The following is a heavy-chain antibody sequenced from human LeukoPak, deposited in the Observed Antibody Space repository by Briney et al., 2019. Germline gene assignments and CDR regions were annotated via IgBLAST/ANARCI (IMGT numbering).Heavy chain of an antibody. J-gene: IGHJ4*02. D-gene: IGHD6-13*01. CDR1: GGSFSGYY. V-gene: IGHV4-34*01. CDR3: ARGQAAAGGGYDY. Sequence: SETLSLTCAVYGGSFSGYYWRWLRHPPGKGLEWIGEINHSGSTNYNPSLKSRVTISVDTSKDQFSLKLSSVTAADTAVYYCARGQAAAGGGYDYWGQGALVTVSS. CDR2: INHSGST.